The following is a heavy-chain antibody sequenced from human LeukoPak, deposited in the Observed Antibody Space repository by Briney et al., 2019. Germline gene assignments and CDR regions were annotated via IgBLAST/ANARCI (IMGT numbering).Heavy chain of an antibody. CDR1: GFTFSSYA. Sequence: GGSLRLSCAASGFTFSSYAMSWVRQAPGKGLEWVSAISGSGGSTYYADSVKGRFTISRDNSKNTLYLQMNSLRAEDTAVYYCARRRRDGYNYYFDYWGQGTLVTVSS. V-gene: IGHV3-23*01. CDR3: ARRRRDGYNYYFDY. D-gene: IGHD5-24*01. J-gene: IGHJ4*02. CDR2: ISGSGGST.